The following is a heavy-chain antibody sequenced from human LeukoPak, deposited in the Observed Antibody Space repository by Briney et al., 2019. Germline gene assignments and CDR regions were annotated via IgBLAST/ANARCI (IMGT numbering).Heavy chain of an antibody. V-gene: IGHV1-18*01. CDR3: ARDFGAKKHDGFDI. CDR1: GYTFTSYG. D-gene: IGHD3-3*01. Sequence: ASVKVSCTASGYTFTSYGISWVRQAPGQGLEWMGWISAYNGNTNYAQKLQGRVTMTTDTSTSTAYMELRILRSDDTAMYYCARDFGAKKHDGFDIWGQGRMVTVSS. CDR2: ISAYNGNT. J-gene: IGHJ3*02.